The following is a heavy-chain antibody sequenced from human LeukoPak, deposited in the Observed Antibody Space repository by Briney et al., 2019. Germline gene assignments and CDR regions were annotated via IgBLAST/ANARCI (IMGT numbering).Heavy chain of an antibody. J-gene: IGHJ4*02. CDR2: ISGSGGST. CDR1: GFTLSSYA. V-gene: IGHV3-23*01. CDR3: AIMGIQLWLLSFDY. D-gene: IGHD5-18*01. Sequence: GGSLRLSCAAPGFTLSSYAMSWVRPAPGKGLEWVSAISGSGGSTYCADSVKGRFTISRDNSKNTLYLQMISVRDEDTDVYYCAIMGIQLWLLSFDYWGQGTLVTVSS.